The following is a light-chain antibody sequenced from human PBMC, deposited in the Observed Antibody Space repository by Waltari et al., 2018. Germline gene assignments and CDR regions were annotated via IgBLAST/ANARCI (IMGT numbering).Light chain of an antibody. Sequence: DIQMTQSPSLLSASVGDRVTITCQASQDISDYLNWYQQKPGKAPKLLIYDASTLETGVPSRFSGSGSGTDFTFTISSLQPEDIATYYCQQYDNLPRSFGQGTKLEIK. CDR2: DAS. J-gene: IGKJ2*01. CDR3: QQYDNLPRS. CDR1: QDISDY. V-gene: IGKV1-33*01.